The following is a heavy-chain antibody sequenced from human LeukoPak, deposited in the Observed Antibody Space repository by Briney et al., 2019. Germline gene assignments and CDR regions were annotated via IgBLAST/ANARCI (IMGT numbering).Heavy chain of an antibody. CDR1: GGSLSISNW. CDR3: ARDGRAVAEAFDI. Sequence: SGTLSLTCALSGGSLSISNWWSWVRQPPGKGLEWIGEIYHSGSTNYNPSLKSRVTISVDKSKNQFSLKLSSVTAADTAVYYCARDGRAVAEAFDIWGQGTMVTVSS. J-gene: IGHJ3*02. D-gene: IGHD6-19*01. V-gene: IGHV4-4*02. CDR2: IYHSGST.